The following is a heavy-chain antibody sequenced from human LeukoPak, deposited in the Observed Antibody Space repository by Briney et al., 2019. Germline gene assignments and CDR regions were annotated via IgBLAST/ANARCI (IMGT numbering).Heavy chain of an antibody. J-gene: IGHJ3*02. CDR2: ISACNGNT. Sequence: ASVKVSCKASGYTFTSYGISWVRQAPGQGLEWMGWISACNGNTNYAQKLQGRVTMTTDTSTSTAYMELRSLRSDDTAVYYCARRYSSGWFGGAFDIWGQGTMVTVSS. V-gene: IGHV1-18*01. CDR3: ARRYSSGWFGGAFDI. D-gene: IGHD6-19*01. CDR1: GYTFTSYG.